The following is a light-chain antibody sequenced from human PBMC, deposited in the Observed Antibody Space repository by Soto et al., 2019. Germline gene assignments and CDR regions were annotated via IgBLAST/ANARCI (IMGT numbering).Light chain of an antibody. V-gene: IGKV1-39*01. CDR1: QSISSY. CDR2: AAS. Sequence: QMTQSPSSLSSSLGDRVTITCRASQSISSYLNWYQQKPGQAPKLLIYAASSLQSGVPSRLSGSGSGTDLNLTISSLQPEDFATYYCQKSYITPRTCGQGTKVDIK. J-gene: IGKJ1*01. CDR3: QKSYITPRT.